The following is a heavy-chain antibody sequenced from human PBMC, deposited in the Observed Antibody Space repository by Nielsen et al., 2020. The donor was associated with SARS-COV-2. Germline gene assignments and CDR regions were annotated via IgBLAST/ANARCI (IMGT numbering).Heavy chain of an antibody. V-gene: IGHV3-30*19. J-gene: IGHJ6*02. Sequence: GESLKISCAASGFTFSSYGMHWVRQAPGKGLEWVAVMSYDGNIQYYADSVKGRFTISRDNSKDTLYLQMNNLKGEDTALYYCARGRSGGFRTGGFGMDVWRQGTTVTVSS. D-gene: IGHD4-23*01. CDR2: MSYDGNIQ. CDR1: GFTFSSYG. CDR3: ARGRSGGFRTGGFGMDV.